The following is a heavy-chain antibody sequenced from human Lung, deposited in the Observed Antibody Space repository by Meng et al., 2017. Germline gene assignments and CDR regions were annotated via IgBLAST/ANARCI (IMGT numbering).Heavy chain of an antibody. CDR2: IHENGFT. Sequence: QVQLRQWGPGLLKPSETLTLGVFGGPFSGSYWSWVRQPPGKGLGWIGEIHENGFTNYSPSLEGRVTILGARSKKEFSLRFTSVTAADTGLYYCATGWFGEFLGWGRGTLVTVSS. CDR1: GGPFSGSY. V-gene: IGHV4-34*01. D-gene: IGHD3-10*01. CDR3: ATGWFGEFLG. J-gene: IGHJ4*02.